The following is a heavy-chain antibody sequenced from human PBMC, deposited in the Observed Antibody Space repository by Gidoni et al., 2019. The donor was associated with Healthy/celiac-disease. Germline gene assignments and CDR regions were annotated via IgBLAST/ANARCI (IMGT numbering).Heavy chain of an antibody. J-gene: IGHJ4*02. CDR1: GFTFSSYA. V-gene: IGHV3-23*01. CDR3: AKATNNYYDSSGYYYDFLGLGY. D-gene: IGHD3-22*01. CDR2: ISGSGGST. Sequence: EVQLLESGGGLVQPGGSLRLSCAASGFTFSSYAMSWVRQAPGKGLKWVAAISGSGGSTYYADSVKGRFTISRDNSKNTLYLQMNSLRAEDTAVYYCAKATNNYYDSSGYYYDFLGLGYWGQGTLVTVSS.